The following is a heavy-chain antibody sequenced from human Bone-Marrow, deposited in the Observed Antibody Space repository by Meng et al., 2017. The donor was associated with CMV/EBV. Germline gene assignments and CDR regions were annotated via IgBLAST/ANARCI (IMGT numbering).Heavy chain of an antibody. CDR2: VSWNGSRK. CDR1: GFTFSNSA. V-gene: IGHV3-19*01. D-gene: IGHD1-14*01. J-gene: IGHJ5*02. Sequence: GGSLRLSCAASGFTFSNSAMNWVRQAPGKGLEWVSGVSWNGSRKYYADSVKGRFIISRDTAKRQAYLEMKSLRAEYTAIYYWAREAEGAPGWFDPWDQGTMVTVSS. CDR3: AREAEGAPGWFDP.